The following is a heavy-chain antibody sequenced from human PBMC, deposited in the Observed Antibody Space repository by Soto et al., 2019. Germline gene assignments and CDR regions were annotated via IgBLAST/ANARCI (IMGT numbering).Heavy chain of an antibody. Sequence: PSETLSLTCAVYGGSFSGYYWNWIRQPPGKGLEWIGEINHRGSTNYSPSLKSRVTISVDTSKNQFSLKLSSVTAADTAVYYCARVGGYSYGLNWFDPWGQGTLVTVSS. J-gene: IGHJ5*02. D-gene: IGHD5-18*01. CDR3: ARVGGYSYGLNWFDP. CDR2: INHRGST. CDR1: GGSFSGYY. V-gene: IGHV4-34*01.